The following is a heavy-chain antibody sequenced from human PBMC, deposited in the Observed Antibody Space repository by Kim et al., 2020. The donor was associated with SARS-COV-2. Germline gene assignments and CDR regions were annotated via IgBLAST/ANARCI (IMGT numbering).Heavy chain of an antibody. D-gene: IGHD2-15*01. Sequence: SQTLSLTCAISGDSVSSYSVTWNWIRQSPSRGLEWLGRTYYRSKWYDDYAVSVRSRITINPDTSKNQFSLQLNSLTPEDTAVYYCARDLGDSVVFDMWGQGTVVTVSS. CDR2: TYYRSKWYD. CDR3: ARDLGDSVVFDM. V-gene: IGHV6-1*01. CDR1: GDSVSSYSVT. J-gene: IGHJ3*02.